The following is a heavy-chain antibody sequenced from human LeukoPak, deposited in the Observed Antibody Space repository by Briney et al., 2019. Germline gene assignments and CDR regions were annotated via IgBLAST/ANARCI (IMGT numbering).Heavy chain of an antibody. D-gene: IGHD4-17*01. CDR2: INPNSGGT. Sequence: ASVKVSCKASGYTFTGYYMHWVRQAPGQGLEWMGWINPNSGGTNYAQKFQGRVTMTRDTSISTAYMELSRLRSDDTAIYYCAKGPTVNFRDGPDYWGQGTLVTVPS. J-gene: IGHJ4*02. V-gene: IGHV1-2*02. CDR1: GYTFTGYY. CDR3: AKGPTVNFRDGPDY.